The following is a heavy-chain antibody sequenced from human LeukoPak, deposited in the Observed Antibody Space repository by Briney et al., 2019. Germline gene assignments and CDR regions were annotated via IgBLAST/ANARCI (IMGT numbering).Heavy chain of an antibody. CDR2: IRGHNGNT. D-gene: IGHD5-18*01. V-gene: IGHV1-18*01. J-gene: IGHJ3*02. Sequence: PGASVKVSCKASGYTFTAYGISWVRQAPGQGLEWMGWIRGHNGNTEYAQKFQGRVTMTTDTSTSTAYMELRSLRSDDTAVYYCAKDRWIQLWLDRAFDIWGQGTMVTVSS. CDR1: GYTFTAYG. CDR3: AKDRWIQLWLDRAFDI.